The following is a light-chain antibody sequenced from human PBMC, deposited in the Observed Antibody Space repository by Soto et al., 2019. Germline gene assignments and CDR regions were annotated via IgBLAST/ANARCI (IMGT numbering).Light chain of an antibody. Sequence: PRTLSGSGWDIAPLSCRDSQRVSSSYSAWYQQKPGQAPRLLIYGASTRAIGIPARFSGSGSGTEFTLTISSLQSEDFAAYYCLQYKNWGTFGQGTKVDIK. CDR3: LQYKNWGT. CDR2: GAS. J-gene: IGKJ1*01. V-gene: IGKV3-15*01. CDR1: QRVSSSY.